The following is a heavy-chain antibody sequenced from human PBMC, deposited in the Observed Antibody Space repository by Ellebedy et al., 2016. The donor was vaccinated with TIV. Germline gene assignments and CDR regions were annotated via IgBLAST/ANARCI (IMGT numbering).Heavy chain of an antibody. D-gene: IGHD4-17*01. CDR2: IRQEGDEI. CDR1: GFKFRSYW. V-gene: IGHV3-7*01. CDR3: ARRASYGDYAVQVNPWFDP. J-gene: IGHJ5*02. Sequence: PGGSLRLSCAASGFKFRSYWMTWVRQAPGKGLEWVAKIRQEGDEIYYVESVKGRFTISRDNAKNSLFLQRDSLRVEDTAVYYCARRASYGDYAVQVNPWFDPWGQGTLVTVSS.